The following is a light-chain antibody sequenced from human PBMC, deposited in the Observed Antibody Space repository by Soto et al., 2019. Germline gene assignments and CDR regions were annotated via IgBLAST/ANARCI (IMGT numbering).Light chain of an antibody. CDR2: GAS. J-gene: IGKJ5*01. CDR1: QSVSTN. Sequence: EIVMTQSPATLSVSPGERATLSCRASQSVSTNLAWFQRRPGQAPRLLIYGASTRATGIPARFSGGGSGTEFTLTISSLQSEDFAVYFCQQYNDWLPITFGQGTRLEIK. CDR3: QQYNDWLPIT. V-gene: IGKV3-15*01.